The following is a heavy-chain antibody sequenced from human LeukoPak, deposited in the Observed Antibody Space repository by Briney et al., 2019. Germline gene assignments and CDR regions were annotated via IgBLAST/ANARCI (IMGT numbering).Heavy chain of an antibody. J-gene: IGHJ6*02. CDR1: GFTFSSFW. CDR2: IKQDGSEK. D-gene: IGHD6-13*01. V-gene: IGHV3-7*01. Sequence: QPGGSLRLSCAASGFTFSSFWMSWVRQAPGKGLEWVANIKQDGSEKYYVDSVKGRFTISRDNAKISLYPQMNSLRAEDTAVYYCARGSSSWRYYYYGMDVWGQGTTVTVSS. CDR3: ARGSSSWRYYYYGMDV.